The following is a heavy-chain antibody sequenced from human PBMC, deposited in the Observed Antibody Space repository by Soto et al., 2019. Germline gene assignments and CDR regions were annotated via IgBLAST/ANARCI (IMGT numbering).Heavy chain of an antibody. CDR2: MTGCGGTV. Sequence: EVQLLDSGGGLAQPGGSLRLSCAASGFTFTNYAMRWVRQAPGKGLQWVSTMTGCGGTVYYAVSVKGRFTISRDNSKNTLYLTTNSLRAEDKAVYSCAKEIWFSSGWYYLDCWCQGTLVTVSS. J-gene: IGHJ4*02. D-gene: IGHD6-19*01. V-gene: IGHV3-23*01. CDR3: AKEIWFSSGWYYLDC. CDR1: GFTFTNYA.